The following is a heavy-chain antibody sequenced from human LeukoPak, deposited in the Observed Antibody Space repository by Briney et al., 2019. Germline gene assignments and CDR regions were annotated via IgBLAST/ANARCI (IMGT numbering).Heavy chain of an antibody. CDR1: GFTFSTYS. Sequence: LGGSLRLSCAASGFTFSTYSMNWVRQAPGKGLEWVSSISSSSSSIYYADSVKGRFTISRDNAKDSLYLQMNSLRAEDTAVYYCARELVTSSYWGQGTLVTVSS. CDR2: ISSSSSSI. V-gene: IGHV3-21*01. CDR3: ARELVTSSY. J-gene: IGHJ4*02. D-gene: IGHD4-23*01.